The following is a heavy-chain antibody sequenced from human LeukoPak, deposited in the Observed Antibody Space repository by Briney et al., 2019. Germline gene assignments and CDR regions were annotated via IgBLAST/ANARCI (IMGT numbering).Heavy chain of an antibody. V-gene: IGHV4-30-4*01. D-gene: IGHD3-10*01. CDR3: ARGRMVRGHWFDP. CDR1: GGSISSGDYY. J-gene: IGHJ5*02. Sequence: PSETLSLTCTVSGGSISSGDYYWSWIRQPPGKGLEWIGYIYYSGSTYYNPSLKSRVTISVDTSKNQFSLKLSSVTAADTAVYYCARGRMVRGHWFDPWGQGTLVTVSS. CDR2: IYYSGST.